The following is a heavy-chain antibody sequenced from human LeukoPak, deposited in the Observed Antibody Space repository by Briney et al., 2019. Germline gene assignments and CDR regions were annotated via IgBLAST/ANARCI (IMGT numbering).Heavy chain of an antibody. D-gene: IGHD3-22*01. Sequence: GGSLRLSCAASGFTFSSYGMHWVRQAPGKGLEWVAVISYDGSNKYYADSVKGRFTISRDNSKNTLYLQMNSLRAEDTAVYYCAKEDYYYDSSGYSAFDYWGQGALVTVSS. V-gene: IGHV3-30*18. CDR2: ISYDGSNK. CDR3: AKEDYYYDSSGYSAFDY. CDR1: GFTFSSYG. J-gene: IGHJ4*02.